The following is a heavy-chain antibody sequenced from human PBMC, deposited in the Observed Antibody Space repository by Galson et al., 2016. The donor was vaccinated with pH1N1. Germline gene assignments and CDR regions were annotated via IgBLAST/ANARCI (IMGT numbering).Heavy chain of an antibody. CDR3: ATEAGGAYNI. CDR2: IKGDASVK. V-gene: IGHV3-7*01. D-gene: IGHD3-16*01. CDR1: GFTINYYW. Sequence: SLRLSCAASGFTINYYWISWVRQAPGKGLEWVANIKGDASVKYEGVYVRGRFTISRDNTTSSMYLEMNNLRAEDTAVYYCATEAGGAYNIWGQGTRVTDSS. J-gene: IGHJ3*02.